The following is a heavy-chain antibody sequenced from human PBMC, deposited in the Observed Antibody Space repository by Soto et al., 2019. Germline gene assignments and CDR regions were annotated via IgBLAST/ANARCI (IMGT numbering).Heavy chain of an antibody. J-gene: IGHJ5*02. Sequence: ASVKVSCKASGYTFTIYGISWVRQAPGQGLEWMGWISAYNGNTNYAQKLQGRVTMTTDTSTSTAYMELRSLRSDDTVVYYFAIHRVGLCSGGSCYSNWFDPWGQGTLVTVSS. V-gene: IGHV1-18*01. D-gene: IGHD2-15*01. CDR2: ISAYNGNT. CDR3: AIHRVGLCSGGSCYSNWFDP. CDR1: GYTFTIYG.